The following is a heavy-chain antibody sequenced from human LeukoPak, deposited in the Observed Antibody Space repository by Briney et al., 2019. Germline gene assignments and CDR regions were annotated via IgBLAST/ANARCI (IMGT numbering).Heavy chain of an antibody. CDR1: GFTFNSYS. CDR3: ARGADY. J-gene: IGHJ4*02. Sequence: QPGGSLRLSCAASGFTFNSYSMNWVRQAPGKGLEWVSYISSSSSTIYYADSVKGRFTISRDNAKNSLYLQMNSLRAEDTAVYYCARGADYWGQGTLVTVSS. CDR2: ISSSSSTI. V-gene: IGHV3-48*04.